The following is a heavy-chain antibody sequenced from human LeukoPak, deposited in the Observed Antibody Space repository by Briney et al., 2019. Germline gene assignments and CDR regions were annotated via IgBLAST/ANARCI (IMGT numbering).Heavy chain of an antibody. CDR3: ARGAGWNYFDY. V-gene: IGHV3-66*02. J-gene: IGHJ4*02. CDR2: VYSDGTT. D-gene: IGHD6-19*01. CDR1: GFTVSSNY. Sequence: GGSLRLSCACSGFTVSSNYMSWVRQAPGKGLEWVSVVYSDGTTYYADSVRGRFTISRDNSKNTLSLQMNSLRAEDTAVYYCARGAGWNYFDYWGQGTLVTVSS.